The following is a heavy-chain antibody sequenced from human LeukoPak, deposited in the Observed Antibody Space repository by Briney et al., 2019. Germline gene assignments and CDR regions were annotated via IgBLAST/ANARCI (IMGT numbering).Heavy chain of an antibody. CDR2: ISFGGSPK. CDR3: AKAGSESHQAYYYYYGMDV. Sequence: PGGSLRLSCAGSGFTFSLYNMHWVRQAPGKGLEWVALISFGGSPKYYADSVKGRFTISRDNSKNTLYLQMNSLRAEDTAVYYCAKAGSESHQAYYYYYGMDVWGQGTTVTVSS. D-gene: IGHD2-2*01. CDR1: GFTFSLYN. J-gene: IGHJ6*02. V-gene: IGHV3-30*04.